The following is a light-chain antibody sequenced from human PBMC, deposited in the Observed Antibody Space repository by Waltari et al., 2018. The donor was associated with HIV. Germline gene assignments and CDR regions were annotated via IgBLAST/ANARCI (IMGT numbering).Light chain of an antibody. J-gene: IGLJ3*02. CDR1: ISNIGTNS. CDR2: SDS. CDR3: AARDDILSGSWV. Sequence: HSVLTQAPSASGTLGQRVTISCSGSISNIGTNSVSWFQQLPGMSPRLIIFSDSPRPSGVPGRFSASKSGTSASLAIDGLESGDEADYYCAARDDILSGSWVFGGGT. V-gene: IGLV1-44*01.